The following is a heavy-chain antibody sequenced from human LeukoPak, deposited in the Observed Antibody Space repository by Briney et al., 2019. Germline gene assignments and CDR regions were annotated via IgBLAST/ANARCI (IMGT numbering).Heavy chain of an antibody. CDR2: INPSGGST. CDR1: GYTFTSYY. CDR3: ASSPSAAGVGSYGMDV. Sequence: ASVKVSCKASGYTFTSYYMHWVRQAPGQGLEWMGIINPSGGSTSYAQKFQGRVTMTRDTSTSTVYMELSSLRSEDTAVYYCASSPSAAGVGSYGMDVWGPGTTVTVS. J-gene: IGHJ6*02. V-gene: IGHV1-46*01. D-gene: IGHD6-13*01.